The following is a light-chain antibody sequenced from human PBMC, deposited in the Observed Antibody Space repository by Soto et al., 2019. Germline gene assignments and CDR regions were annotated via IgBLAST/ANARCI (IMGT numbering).Light chain of an antibody. Sequence: EIVLTQSPGTLSLSPGERDTLSCRASQSVSSSYLAWYQQKPGQAPRLLIYGASSRATGIPARFSGSGSGTDFTLTISTLEPEDFAVYYCQQYGSSPFTFGPGTKVDIK. CDR3: QQYGSSPFT. CDR2: GAS. CDR1: QSVSSSY. V-gene: IGKV3-20*01. J-gene: IGKJ3*01.